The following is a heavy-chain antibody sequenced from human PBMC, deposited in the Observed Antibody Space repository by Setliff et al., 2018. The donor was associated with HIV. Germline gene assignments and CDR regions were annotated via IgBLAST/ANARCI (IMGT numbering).Heavy chain of an antibody. V-gene: IGHV3-23*01. J-gene: IGHJ3*02. Sequence: GSLRLSCAGSGFNFGGYSMSWVRQAPGKGLEWVSSISGSGFAYYADSVKGRFIISRDNSKNTLFLQMNSLRAEDTALYYCAGEQNHYNFWSGHNYDALDIWGQGTMVTVSS. CDR1: GFNFGGYS. D-gene: IGHD3-3*01. CDR3: AGEQNHYNFWSGHNYDALDI. CDR2: ISGSGFA.